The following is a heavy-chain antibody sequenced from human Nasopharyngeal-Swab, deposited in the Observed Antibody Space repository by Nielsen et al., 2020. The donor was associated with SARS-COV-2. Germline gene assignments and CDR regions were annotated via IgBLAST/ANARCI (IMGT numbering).Heavy chain of an antibody. V-gene: IGHV3-30*04. J-gene: IGHJ6*02. D-gene: IGHD6-6*01. CDR2: VSYDGRYD. CDR3: ARDPDILIIAAHYYGMDV. Sequence: VRQAPGKGLEWVAVVSYDGRYDYYADSVKGRFTISRDNSNNTLYLQQTSLRLEDTAVYYCARDPDILIIAAHYYGMDVWGQGTTVTVSS.